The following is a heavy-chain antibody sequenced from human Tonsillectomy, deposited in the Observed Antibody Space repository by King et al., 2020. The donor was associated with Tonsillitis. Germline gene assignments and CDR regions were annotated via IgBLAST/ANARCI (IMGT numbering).Heavy chain of an antibody. CDR2: IYYSGST. Sequence: VQLQESGPGLVKPSETLSLTCTISGGSISSYYWNWIRQPPGKGLEWIGYIYYSGSTDYNPSLKSRVTISVDTSKNQFSLKLSSVTAADTAVFYCASGDPTRCFDYWGQGALVTVSS. V-gene: IGHV4-59*01. D-gene: IGHD7-27*01. J-gene: IGHJ4*02. CDR1: GGSISSYY. CDR3: ASGDPTRCFDY.